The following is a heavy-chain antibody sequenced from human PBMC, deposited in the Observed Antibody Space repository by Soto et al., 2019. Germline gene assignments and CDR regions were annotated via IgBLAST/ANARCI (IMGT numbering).Heavy chain of an antibody. V-gene: IGHV1-69*06. CDR1: GGTFSSYA. D-gene: IGHD2-21*02. CDR2: IIPIFGTA. J-gene: IGHJ6*02. Sequence: SVKVSCKASGGTFSSYAISWVRQAPGQGLEWMGGIIPIFGTANYAQKFQGRVTITADKSTSTAYMELSSLRSEDTAVYYCAINCGGDCYSTGDCYYGMDVWGQGTTVTVSS. CDR3: AINCGGDCYSTGDCYYGMDV.